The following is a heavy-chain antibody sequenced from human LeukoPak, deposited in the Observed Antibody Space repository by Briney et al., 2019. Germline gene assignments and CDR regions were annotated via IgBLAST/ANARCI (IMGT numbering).Heavy chain of an antibody. CDR3: ARDNLLNYDSSGYRDY. CDR1: GGSFSGYY. Sequence: NPSETLSLTCAVYGGSFSGYYWIWIRQPPGKGLEWIGEINHSGSINYNPSLKSRVTISVDTSKNQFSLMLGSVTAADTAVYYCARDNLLNYDSSGYRDYWGQGTLATVSS. J-gene: IGHJ4*02. V-gene: IGHV4-34*01. CDR2: INHSGSI. D-gene: IGHD3-22*01.